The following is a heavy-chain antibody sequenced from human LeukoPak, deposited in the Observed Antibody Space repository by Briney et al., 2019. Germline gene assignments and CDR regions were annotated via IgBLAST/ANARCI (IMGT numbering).Heavy chain of an antibody. CDR3: ARVPQGYDSSGYYDY. J-gene: IGHJ4*02. V-gene: IGHV1-18*01. CDR1: GYTFTTYG. D-gene: IGHD3-22*01. CDR2: ISGYNGGT. Sequence: ASVKVSCKASGYTFTTYGISWVRQAPRHGLEWMGWISGYNGGTNYAQKLQGRVTMTTDTSTSTAYMELRSLRSDDTAVYYCARVPQGYDSSGYYDYWGQGTLVTVSS.